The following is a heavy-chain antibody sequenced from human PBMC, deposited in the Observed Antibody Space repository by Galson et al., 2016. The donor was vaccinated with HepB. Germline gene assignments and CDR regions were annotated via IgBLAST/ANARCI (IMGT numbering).Heavy chain of an antibody. CDR2: IWPDASNE. J-gene: IGHJ6*03. V-gene: IGHV3-33*06. Sequence: SLRLSCAASTFTFNCCGMHWVRQAPGKGLEWVAVIWPDASNEKYGDAVKGRFTISRDHSKNTLYLQMNNLRVEDTAVYYCAKEGHYGGHFYMDGWGEGTTVTVSS. CDR3: AKEGHYGGHFYMDG. D-gene: IGHD4-17*01. CDR1: TFTFNCCG.